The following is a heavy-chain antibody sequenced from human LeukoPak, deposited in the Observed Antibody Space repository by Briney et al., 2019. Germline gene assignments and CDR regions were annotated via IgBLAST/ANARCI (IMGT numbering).Heavy chain of an antibody. CDR1: GFTVSSNY. J-gene: IGHJ4*02. Sequence: PGGSLRLSCAASGFTVSSNYMSWVRQAPGKGLEWVSVIYSGGSTYYADSVKGRFTISRDSSKNTLYLQMNSLRAEDTAVYYCARAYDFWSAYDYWGQGTLVTVSS. CDR3: ARAYDFWSAYDY. D-gene: IGHD3-3*01. V-gene: IGHV3-66*01. CDR2: IYSGGST.